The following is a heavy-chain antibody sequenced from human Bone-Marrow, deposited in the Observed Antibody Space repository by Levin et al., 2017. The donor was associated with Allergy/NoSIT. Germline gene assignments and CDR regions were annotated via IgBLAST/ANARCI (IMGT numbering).Heavy chain of an antibody. CDR1: GYTFTGYY. J-gene: IGHJ4*02. V-gene: IGHV1-2*02. CDR2: INPNSGGT. D-gene: IGHD2-15*01. Sequence: GESLKISCKASGYTFTGYYMHWVRQAPGQGLEWMGWINPNSGGTNYAQKFQGRVTMTRDTSISTAYMELSRLRSDDTAVYYCARDPPQGGGSDYWGQGTLVTVSS. CDR3: ARDPPQGGGSDY.